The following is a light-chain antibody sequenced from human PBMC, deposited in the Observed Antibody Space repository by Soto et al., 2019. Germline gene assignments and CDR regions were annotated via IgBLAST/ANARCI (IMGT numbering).Light chain of an antibody. J-gene: IGKJ4*01. Sequence: DVQMTQSPSSVSASVGDRVTLTCRASQVISNSLAWYQQKPGKAPRLLIYAAFNLQGGVPSRFSGSGSGTDFFLTITSLPPEASATYSCQQAYIFPFSFGGGTKVDIK. CDR2: AAF. CDR3: QQAYIFPFS. V-gene: IGKV1-12*02. CDR1: QVISNS.